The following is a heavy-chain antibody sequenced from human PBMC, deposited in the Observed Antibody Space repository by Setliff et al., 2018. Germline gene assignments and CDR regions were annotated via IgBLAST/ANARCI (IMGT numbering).Heavy chain of an antibody. J-gene: IGHJ4*02. V-gene: IGHV1-46*01. CDR3: VRGGLAAAGKKGVFEH. CDR2: INTGGGSA. Sequence: ASVKVSCKASGHTLTGYYMHWVRQAPGQGFEWMGTINTGGGSASIVDQFQGRVTMTRDTSTSTVYLELNSLRSDDTAVYYCVRGGLAAAGKKGVFEHWGQGTLVTVSS. CDR1: GHTLTGYY. D-gene: IGHD6-13*01.